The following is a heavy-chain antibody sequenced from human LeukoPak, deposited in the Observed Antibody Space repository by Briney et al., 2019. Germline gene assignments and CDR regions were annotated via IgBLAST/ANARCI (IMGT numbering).Heavy chain of an antibody. V-gene: IGHV3-23*01. Sequence: GGSLRLSCAASGFTFSSYSMNWVRQAPGKGLEWVSSIGGSGDNTFYADSVKDRFTISRDNSKNTLFLQMNSLRAEDTAVYYCAKGRGTTVTSAANYWGQGTLVTVSS. CDR1: GFTFSSYS. CDR3: AKGRGTTVTSAANY. D-gene: IGHD4-17*01. CDR2: IGGSGDNT. J-gene: IGHJ4*02.